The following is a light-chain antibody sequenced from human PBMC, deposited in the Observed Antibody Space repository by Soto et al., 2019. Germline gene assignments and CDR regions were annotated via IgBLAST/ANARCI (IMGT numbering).Light chain of an antibody. CDR3: QQYNSFST. V-gene: IGKV1-5*03. CDR2: KAS. Sequence: DIQMTQSPSTVSGSVGDRVTITCRASQTISSWLAWYQQKPGKAPKLLIYKASTLKSGVPSRFSGSGSGTEFTLTISSLQPDDFATYYCQQYNSFSTFGQGTKVDIK. J-gene: IGKJ1*01. CDR1: QTISSW.